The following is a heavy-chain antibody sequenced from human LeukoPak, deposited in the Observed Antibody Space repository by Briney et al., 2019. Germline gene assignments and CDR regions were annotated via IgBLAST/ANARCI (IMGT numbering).Heavy chain of an antibody. CDR2: ITSKTDGGTT. CDR3: TTDSGRN. Sequence: GGSLRLSCAASGFTYINAWMSWVRQAPGKGLEWVGRITSKTDGGTTDYAAPVQGRFTISRDDSKDTLYLQMNSLNAEDTAVYYCTTDSGRNWGQGTLVTVSS. CDR1: GFTYINAW. J-gene: IGHJ4*02. V-gene: IGHV3-15*01.